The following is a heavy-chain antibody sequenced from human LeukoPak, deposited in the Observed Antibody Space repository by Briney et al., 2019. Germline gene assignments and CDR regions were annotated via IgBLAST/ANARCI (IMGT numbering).Heavy chain of an antibody. J-gene: IGHJ6*03. Sequence: SETLSLTCTVSGGSISSYYWSWIWQPAGKGLEWIGRIYTSGSTNYNPSLKSRVTMSVDTSKNQFSLKLSSVTAADTAVYYCAREENSSSNYYYYYMDVWGKGTTVTVSS. CDR2: IYTSGST. V-gene: IGHV4-4*07. D-gene: IGHD6-6*01. CDR1: GGSISSYY. CDR3: AREENSSSNYYYYYMDV.